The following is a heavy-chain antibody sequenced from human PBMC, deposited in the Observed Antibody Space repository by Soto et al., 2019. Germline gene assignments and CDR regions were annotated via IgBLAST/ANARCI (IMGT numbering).Heavy chain of an antibody. CDR2: VQNSGRA. J-gene: IGHJ4*02. Sequence: QVQLQESGPGLVKPSETLSLTCAVSAASITAYYWAWVRQPPGKGLEYIGHVQNSGRADYNPSLRSRVTLSVDTSRNQFSLHLNSVTAADTAVYFCARHENGGTYPLAYWGQGTLVTVSS. CDR1: AASITAYY. D-gene: IGHD1-26*01. CDR3: ARHENGGTYPLAY. V-gene: IGHV4-59*08.